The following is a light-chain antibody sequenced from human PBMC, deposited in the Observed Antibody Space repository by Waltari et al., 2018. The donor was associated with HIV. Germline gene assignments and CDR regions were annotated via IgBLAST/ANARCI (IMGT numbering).Light chain of an antibody. J-gene: IGLJ2*01. CDR1: SSDVGGYNY. V-gene: IGLV2-8*01. CDR3: SSYGGSNNHVV. Sequence: QSALTQPPSASGSPGQSVTLSCTGTSSDVGGYNYVSLYQQHPGKAPKLMIYEVSKRPSGVPDRFSGSKSGNTASLTVSGLQAEDEADYYCSSYGGSNNHVVFGGGTKLTVL. CDR2: EVS.